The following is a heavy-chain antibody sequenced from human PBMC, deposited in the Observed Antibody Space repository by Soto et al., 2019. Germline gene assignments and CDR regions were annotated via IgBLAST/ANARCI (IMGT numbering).Heavy chain of an antibody. CDR1: GGTFSSYA. CDR2: IIPIFGTA. CDR3: ARGGTKRPRIAGNDAFDI. Sequence: SVKVSCKASGGTFSSYAISWVREAPGQGLEWMGGIIPIFGTANYAQKFQGRVTITADESTSTAYMELSSLRSEDTAVYYCARGGTKRPRIAGNDAFDIWGQGTMVTVSS. V-gene: IGHV1-69*13. J-gene: IGHJ3*02. D-gene: IGHD1-26*01.